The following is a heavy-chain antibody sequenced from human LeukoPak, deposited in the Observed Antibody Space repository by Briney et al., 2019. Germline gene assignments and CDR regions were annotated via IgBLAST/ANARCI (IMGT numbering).Heavy chain of an antibody. D-gene: IGHD4-11*01. J-gene: IGHJ6*02. CDR3: ARENSNYGYYYYGMDV. CDR2: ISAYNGNT. CDR1: GYTFTSYG. Sequence: GASVKVSCKASGYTFTSYGISWVRQAPGQGLEWMGWISAYNGNTNYAQKLQGRVTMTTDTSTSTAYMELRSLRSDDTAVYYCARENSNYGYYYYGMDVWGQGTTVTVSS. V-gene: IGHV1-18*01.